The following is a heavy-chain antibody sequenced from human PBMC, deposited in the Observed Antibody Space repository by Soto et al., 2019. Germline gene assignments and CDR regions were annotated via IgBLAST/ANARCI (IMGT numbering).Heavy chain of an antibody. CDR3: ARDRRDSSGYYYDDYSYGMDV. CDR1: GGTFSSYT. D-gene: IGHD3-22*01. V-gene: IGHV1-69*08. Sequence: QVQLVQSGAEVKKPGSSVKVSCKASGGTFSSYTISWVRQAPGQGLEWMGRIIPILGIANYAQKFQGRVTITAYKSTXXAXMXXSRLRAEDTAVYYCARDRRDSSGYYYDDYSYGMDVWGQGTTVTVSS. CDR2: IIPILGIA. J-gene: IGHJ6*02.